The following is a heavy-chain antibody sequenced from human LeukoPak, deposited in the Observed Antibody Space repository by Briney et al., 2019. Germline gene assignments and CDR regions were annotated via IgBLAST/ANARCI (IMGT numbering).Heavy chain of an antibody. J-gene: IGHJ4*01. CDR3: ARDSRIAARPGGLFFY. D-gene: IGHD6-6*01. CDR1: GYTFTSYD. V-gene: IGHV1-2*02. Sequence: ASVKVSCKAPGYTFTSYDINWVRQAPGQGLEWMGWINPNSGGTNYAQKFQGRVTMTRDTSISTAYMELSRLRSDDTAVYYCARDSRIAARPGGLFFYWGQGTLVTVSS. CDR2: INPNSGGT.